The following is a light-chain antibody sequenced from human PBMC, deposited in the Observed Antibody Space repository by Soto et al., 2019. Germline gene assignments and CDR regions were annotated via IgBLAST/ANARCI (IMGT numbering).Light chain of an antibody. V-gene: IGKV3-20*01. CDR3: QQYGSSGT. J-gene: IGKJ1*01. Sequence: IVLTQSPVTLSLSPVERATLSCRASQSVSNNYLAWYQQKPGQAPRLLIYGASNRATGIPDRFSGSGSGTDFTLTISRLEPEDFAVYYCQQYGSSGTFGQGTKVDIK. CDR2: GAS. CDR1: QSVSNNY.